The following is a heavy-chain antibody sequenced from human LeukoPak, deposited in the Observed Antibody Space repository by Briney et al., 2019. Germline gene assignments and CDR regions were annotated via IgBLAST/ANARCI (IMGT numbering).Heavy chain of an antibody. D-gene: IGHD2-2*01. J-gene: IGHJ4*02. Sequence: GGCLRLSCAVSGFTFSGYAMSWVRQAPGKGLEWVSAISGGGGGTFYAVSVKGRFTISRDNSNNTLYLQMNSLRAEDTAVYYCAKSPALYCTSATCYLDYWGQGTLVTVSS. CDR2: ISGGGGGT. CDR3: AKSPALYCTSATCYLDY. CDR1: GFTFSGYA. V-gene: IGHV3-23*01.